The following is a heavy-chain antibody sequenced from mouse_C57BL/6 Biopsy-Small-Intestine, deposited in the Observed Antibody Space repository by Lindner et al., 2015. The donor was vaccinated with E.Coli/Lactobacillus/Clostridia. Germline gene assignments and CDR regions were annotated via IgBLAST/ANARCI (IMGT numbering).Heavy chain of an antibody. J-gene: IGHJ2*01. CDR1: GYAFSNSW. V-gene: IGHV1-82*01. CDR2: IYPGDGDT. CDR3: TRPFNYDDY. Sequence: VQLQESGPELVKPGASVKISCKASGYAFSNSWMNWVKQRPGKGLEWIGRIYPGDGDTNYNGKFKGKATLTVDKSSSTAYMQLKSLTSEDSAVYYCTRPFNYDDYWGQGTTLTVSS.